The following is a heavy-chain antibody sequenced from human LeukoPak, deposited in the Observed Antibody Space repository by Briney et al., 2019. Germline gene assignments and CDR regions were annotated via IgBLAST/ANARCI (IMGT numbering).Heavy chain of an antibody. V-gene: IGHV1-46*01. Sequence: GASVKVSCKASGYTFTSHFMHWVRQAPGQGLEWMGIINPRGGSTSYTQKFQGRVTMTRDTSISTAYMELSRLRSDDTAVYYCARDYSVMWFGFSNFWGQGTMVTVSS. J-gene: IGHJ3*01. D-gene: IGHD3-10*01. CDR3: ARDYSVMWFGFSNF. CDR2: INPRGGST. CDR1: GYTFTSHF.